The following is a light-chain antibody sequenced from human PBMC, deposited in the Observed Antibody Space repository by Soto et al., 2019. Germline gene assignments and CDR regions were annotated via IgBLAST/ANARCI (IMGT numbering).Light chain of an antibody. V-gene: IGKV3-20*01. CDR3: QHYGTSLYT. CDR1: QIISSIY. CDR2: GAS. J-gene: IGKJ2*01. Sequence: DIVLTQSPGTLSLSPGERATLSCRASQIISSIYLGWYQQKPGQAPRLLIYGASSRATGIPDRFSGSGSGTAFTLTISRLEPEDFAVYYCQHYGTSLYTFGQGTKLEIK.